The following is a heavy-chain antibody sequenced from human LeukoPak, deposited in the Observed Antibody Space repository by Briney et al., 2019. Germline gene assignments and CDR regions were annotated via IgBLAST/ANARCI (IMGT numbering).Heavy chain of an antibody. V-gene: IGHV3-7*01. Sequence: GGSLRLSCAASGFTFSSYSMNWVRQAPGKGLEWVANIKQDGSEKYYVDSVKGRFTISRDNAKNSLYLQMNSLRAEDTAVYYCARGRLRAFDIWGQGTMVTVSS. J-gene: IGHJ3*02. D-gene: IGHD6-6*01. CDR2: IKQDGSEK. CDR1: GFTFSSYS. CDR3: ARGRLRAFDI.